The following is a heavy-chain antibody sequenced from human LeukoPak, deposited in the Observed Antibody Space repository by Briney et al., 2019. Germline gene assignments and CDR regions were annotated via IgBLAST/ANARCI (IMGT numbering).Heavy chain of an antibody. CDR2: ISSSSSYI. V-gene: IGHV3-21*01. J-gene: IGHJ1*01. D-gene: IGHD2-2*01. Sequence: GGSLRLSCAASGFTFSSYSMNWVRQAPGKGLEWVSSISSSSSYIYYADSVKGRFTISRDNAKNSLYLQMNSLRAEDTAVYYCARDLPPSYCSSTSCYTGYFQHWGQGTLVTVSS. CDR1: GFTFSSYS. CDR3: ARDLPPSYCSSTSCYTGYFQH.